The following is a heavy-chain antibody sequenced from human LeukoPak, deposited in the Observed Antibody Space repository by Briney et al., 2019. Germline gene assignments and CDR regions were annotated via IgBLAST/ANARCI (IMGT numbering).Heavy chain of an antibody. Sequence: PSQTLSLTCTVSGGSISSGGYYWGWIRQPPGKGLEWIGSIYYSGSTYYNPSLKSRVTISVDTSKNQFSLKLSSVTAADTAVYYCARGPYSSSWYLMLYWGQGTLVTVSS. CDR2: IYYSGST. D-gene: IGHD6-13*01. CDR1: GGSISSGGYY. CDR3: ARGPYSSSWYLMLY. J-gene: IGHJ4*02. V-gene: IGHV4-39*07.